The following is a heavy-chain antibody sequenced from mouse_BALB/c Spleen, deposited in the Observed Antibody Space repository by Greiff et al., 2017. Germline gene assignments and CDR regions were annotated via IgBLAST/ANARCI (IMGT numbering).Heavy chain of an antibody. CDR1: GYTFRSYW. Sequence: VPPVEFGAELMKPGASAKISCKATGYTFRSYWIEWVKQKPGHGLEWIGELLPGSGSTNYNEKFKGKATITADTSSNKAYMQLSSLTSEDSAVYYCARRAYLYSHFDYWGQGTTLTVSA. J-gene: IGHJ2*01. CDR2: LLPGSGST. D-gene: IGHD2-10*01. CDR3: ARRAYLYSHFDY. V-gene: IGHV1-9*01.